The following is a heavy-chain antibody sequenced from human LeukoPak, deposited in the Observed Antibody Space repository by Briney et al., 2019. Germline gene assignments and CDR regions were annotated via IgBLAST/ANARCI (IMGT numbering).Heavy chain of an antibody. CDR2: ISSSGSTI. CDR3: ARHRLLYSDAFDI. D-gene: IGHD1-26*01. Sequence: PGGSLRLSCAGSGFTFSDYYMSWIRQAPGKGLEWVSYISSSGSTIYYADSVKGRFTISRDNAKNSLYLQMNSLRAEDTAVYYCARHRLLYSDAFDIWGQGTMVTVSS. CDR1: GFTFSDYY. J-gene: IGHJ3*02. V-gene: IGHV3-11*04.